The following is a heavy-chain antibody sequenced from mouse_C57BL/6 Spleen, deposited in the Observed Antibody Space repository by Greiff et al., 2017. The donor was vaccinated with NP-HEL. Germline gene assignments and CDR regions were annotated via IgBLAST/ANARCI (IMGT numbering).Heavy chain of an antibody. J-gene: IGHJ2*01. V-gene: IGHV14-4*01. CDR3: THSGSSSDY. CDR2: IDPENGDT. D-gene: IGHD1-1*01. Sequence: EVQLQQSGAELVRPGASVKLSCTASGFNIKDDYMHWVKQRPEQGLEWIGWIDPENGDTEYASKFQGKATITADTSSNTAYLQLSSLTSEDTAVYYCTHSGSSSDYWGQGTTLTVSS. CDR1: GFNIKDDY.